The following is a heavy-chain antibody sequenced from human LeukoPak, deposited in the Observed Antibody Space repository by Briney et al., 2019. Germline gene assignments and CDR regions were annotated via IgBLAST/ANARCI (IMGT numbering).Heavy chain of an antibody. J-gene: IGHJ4*02. Sequence: PGGSLRLSCAAYGFTFNTYGTNWVRQAPGKGLEWVANINQNGGEKYYVDSVKGRFTISRDNGKNSLYLQMNSLRAEDTAVYYCARYRHLGYWGQGTLVTVSS. V-gene: IGHV3-7*01. CDR1: GFTFNTYG. CDR2: INQNGGEK. CDR3: ARYRHLGY.